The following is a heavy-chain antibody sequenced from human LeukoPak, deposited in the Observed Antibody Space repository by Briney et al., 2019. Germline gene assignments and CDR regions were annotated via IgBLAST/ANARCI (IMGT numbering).Heavy chain of an antibody. CDR2: INPNSGGT. Sequence: GASVKVSCTASGYTFTGYYMHWVRQAPGRGLEWMGWINPNSGGTNYAQKFQGRVTMTRDTSISTAYMELSRLRSDDTAVYYCARQESWFDPWGQGTLVTVSS. CDR3: ARQESWFDP. J-gene: IGHJ5*02. D-gene: IGHD3-10*01. V-gene: IGHV1-2*02. CDR1: GYTFTGYY.